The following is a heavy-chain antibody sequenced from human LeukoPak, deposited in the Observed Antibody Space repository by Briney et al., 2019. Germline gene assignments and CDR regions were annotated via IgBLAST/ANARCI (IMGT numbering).Heavy chain of an antibody. CDR2: IYHTGHT. CDR1: GGSISSGIYS. V-gene: IGHV4-30-2*01. D-gene: IGHD3-10*01. CDR3: ARDSGDYPYYFDS. Sequence: SETLSLTCAVSGGSISSGIYSWNWIRQPPGMGLEWIGYIYHTGHTYYNPSLKSRVTISVDRSKNQFFLKLSSVTAADTAVYYCARDSGDYPYYFDSWGQGALVTVSS. J-gene: IGHJ4*02.